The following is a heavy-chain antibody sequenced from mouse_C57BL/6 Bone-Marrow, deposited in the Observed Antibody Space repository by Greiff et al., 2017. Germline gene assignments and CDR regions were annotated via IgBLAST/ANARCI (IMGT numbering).Heavy chain of an antibody. Sequence: VQLQQSGAELVRPGASVKLSCTASGFNIKDDYMHWVKQRPEQGLEWIGWIDPENGDTEYASKFQGKATITADTSSNTAYLQLSSLTSEDTAVYYCLYSNFFAYGGQGTLVTVSA. V-gene: IGHV14-4*01. CDR1: GFNIKDDY. J-gene: IGHJ3*01. CDR2: IDPENGDT. CDR3: LYSNFFAY. D-gene: IGHD2-5*01.